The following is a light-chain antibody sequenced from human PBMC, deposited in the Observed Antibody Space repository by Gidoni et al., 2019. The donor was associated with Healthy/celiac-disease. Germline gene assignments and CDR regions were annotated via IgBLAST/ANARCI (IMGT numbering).Light chain of an antibody. J-gene: IGKJ1*01. CDR1: PGISNY. CDR3: QKYNSALWT. V-gene: IGKV1-27*01. Sequence: DIQMTQSPSSLSASVGDRVTITCRASPGISNYLAWYQQKPGKVPKLLIYAASTLQSGVPSRFSGSGSGTDFTLTISSLQPEDVATYYCQKYNSALWTFAQGTKVEIK. CDR2: AAS.